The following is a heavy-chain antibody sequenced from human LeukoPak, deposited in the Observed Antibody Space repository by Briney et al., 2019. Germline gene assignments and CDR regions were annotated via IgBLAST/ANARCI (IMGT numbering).Heavy chain of an antibody. D-gene: IGHD3-10*01. J-gene: IGHJ1*01. CDR2: IYYSGST. Sequence: SETLSLTCTGSGGSISSDYWSWILQPPGKGLEWIGYIYYSGSTNYNPSLKSRVTISVDTSKNQFSLKLSSVTAADPAVYYCARDGDYSAEYFQHWGQGTLVTVSS. V-gene: IGHV4-59*01. CDR3: ARDGDYSAEYFQH. CDR1: GGSISSDY.